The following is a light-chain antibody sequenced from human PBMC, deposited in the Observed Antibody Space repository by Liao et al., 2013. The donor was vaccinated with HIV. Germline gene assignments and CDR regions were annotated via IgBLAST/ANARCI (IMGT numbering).Light chain of an antibody. CDR2: YDS. CDR1: KLGDKY. CDR3: QVWDSSSGGV. V-gene: IGLV3-1*01. J-gene: IGLJ3*02. Sequence: SYELTQPPSVSVSPGQTASIICSGDKLGDKYACWYQQKPGQAPVLVIYYDSDRPSGIPERFSGSNSGNTATLTISRVEAGDEADYYCQVWDSSSGGVFGGGTKLTVL.